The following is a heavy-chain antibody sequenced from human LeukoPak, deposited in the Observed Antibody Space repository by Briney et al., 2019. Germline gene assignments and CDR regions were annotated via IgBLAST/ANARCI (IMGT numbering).Heavy chain of an antibody. CDR2: INPNSGGT. CDR3: ARGLRGSPAFDY. Sequence: ASVKVSRKASGYTFTGYYIHWVRQAPGQGLEWMGWINPNSGGTNYAQKFQGRVTMTRDTSINTAYMELSRLRSDDTAVYYCARGLRGSPAFDYWGQGTLVTVSS. J-gene: IGHJ4*02. V-gene: IGHV1-2*02. CDR1: GYTFTGYY. D-gene: IGHD2-2*01.